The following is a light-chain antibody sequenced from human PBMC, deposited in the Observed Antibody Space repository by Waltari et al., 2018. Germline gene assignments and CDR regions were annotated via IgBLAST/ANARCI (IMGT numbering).Light chain of an antibody. J-gene: IGKJ3*01. CDR2: YTD. V-gene: IGKV1-13*02. CDR3: RQYHGLPLT. Sequence: IEMTQSPSSLSASVGDRVTITCRASQDISSHLNWYQQKPGKTPNLLISYTDVLENGVPSRFSGSGSGTEFTLTISSLQPEDFASYYCRQYHGLPLTFGPGTKLDI. CDR1: QDISSH.